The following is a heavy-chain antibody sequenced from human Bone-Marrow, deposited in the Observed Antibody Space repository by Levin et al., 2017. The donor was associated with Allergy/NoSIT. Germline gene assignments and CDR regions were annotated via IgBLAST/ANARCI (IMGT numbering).Heavy chain of an antibody. CDR2: ISGSGDNT. D-gene: IGHD2-21*02. CDR1: GFIFSSYT. CDR3: AKRVTAIKAFDD. Sequence: SGESLKISCAASGFIFSSYTMSWVRQAPGKGLEWVSIISGSGDNTYYPGSVKGRFTVSRDNSKNTLSLQMNSLRAEDTAVYYCAKRVTAIKAFDDWGQGTLVTVSS. V-gene: IGHV3-23*01. J-gene: IGHJ4*02.